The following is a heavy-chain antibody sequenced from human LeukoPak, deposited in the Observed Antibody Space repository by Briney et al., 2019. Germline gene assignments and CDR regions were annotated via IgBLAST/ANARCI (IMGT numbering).Heavy chain of an antibody. J-gene: IGHJ6*02. D-gene: IGHD1-14*01. CDR2: ISGYNGNT. V-gene: IGHV1-18*01. CDR1: GYTFTNYG. CDR3: ARDVGNLFGMDA. Sequence: ASVKVSCKASGYTFTNYGISWVRQAPGQGLEWMGWISGYNGNTNYAQKLQGRVTMTTDTSTSTAYMGVRSLRSDDTAVYYCARDVGNLFGMDAWGQGTTVTVSS.